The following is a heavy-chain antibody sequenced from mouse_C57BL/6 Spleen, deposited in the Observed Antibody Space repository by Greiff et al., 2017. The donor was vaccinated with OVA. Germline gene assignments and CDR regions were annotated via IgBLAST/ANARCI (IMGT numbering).Heavy chain of an antibody. V-gene: IGHV1-76*01. D-gene: IGHD1-1*01. Sequence: QVQLQQSGAELVRPGASVKLSCKASGYTFTDYYINWVKQRPGQGLEWIARIYPGSGNTYYNEKLKGKATLTAEKSSSTAYMQLSSLTSEDSAVYFCARSYYYGSSYVGTYWYFDVWGTGTTVTVSS. CDR3: ARSYYYGSSYVGTYWYFDV. J-gene: IGHJ1*03. CDR1: GYTFTDYY. CDR2: IYPGSGNT.